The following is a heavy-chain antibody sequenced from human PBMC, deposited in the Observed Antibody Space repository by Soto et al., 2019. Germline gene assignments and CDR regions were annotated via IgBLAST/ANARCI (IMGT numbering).Heavy chain of an antibody. CDR1: GFSFTTYV. D-gene: IGHD3-22*01. CDR2: ISHDGSYK. V-gene: IGHV3-30*03. J-gene: IGHJ4*02. CDR3: ARSPDDYDSSGFHFDY. Sequence: PGGSLRLSCAASGFSFTTYVMHWVRQAPGKGLEWVAVISHDGSYKYYGDAVKGRFTISRDTSKNAVYLEMNSLRPEDTAVYYCARSPDDYDSSGFHFDYWGQGTLVTVSS.